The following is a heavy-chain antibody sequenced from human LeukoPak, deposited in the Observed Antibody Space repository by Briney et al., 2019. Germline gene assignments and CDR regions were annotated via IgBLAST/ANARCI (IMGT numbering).Heavy chain of an antibody. Sequence: GGSLRLSCAASGFPFSSYAMTWVRQAPGKGLEWVSSISGDGATTYHADSVKGRFTISRDNAKNTVYLEISILGAEDTAVYYCARSGYCSSTSCYAGEFFYGMDVWGQGTTVTVSS. D-gene: IGHD2-2*01. J-gene: IGHJ6*02. CDR2: ISGDGATT. CDR3: ARSGYCSSTSCYAGEFFYGMDV. CDR1: GFPFSSYA. V-gene: IGHV3-23*01.